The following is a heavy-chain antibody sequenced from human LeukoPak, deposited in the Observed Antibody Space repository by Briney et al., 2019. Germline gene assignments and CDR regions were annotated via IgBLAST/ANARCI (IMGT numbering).Heavy chain of an antibody. D-gene: IGHD3-10*01. CDR3: AKEIQFGELYYYYYGMDV. CDR1: GFTFSSYA. CDR2: ISGSGGST. J-gene: IGHJ6*04. Sequence: GGSLRLSCAASGFTFSSYAMSWVRQAPGKGLEWVSAISGSGGSTYYADSVKGRFTISRDNYKNTLYLQMNSLRAEDTAVYYCAKEIQFGELYYYYYGMDVWGKGTTVTVSS. V-gene: IGHV3-23*01.